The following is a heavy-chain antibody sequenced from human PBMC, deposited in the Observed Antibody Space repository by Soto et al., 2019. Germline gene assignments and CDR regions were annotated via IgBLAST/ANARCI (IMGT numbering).Heavy chain of an antibody. CDR2: INHSGST. J-gene: IGHJ6*02. Sequence: SAPLSLTCAVYGGYFSGYYWSWIRQPPGKGLEWIGEINHSGSTNYNPSLKSRVTISVDTSKNQFSLKLSSVTAADTAVYYCASGRYFDWLPTFYYYYGMDVWGQGTTVTVSS. CDR1: GGYFSGYY. V-gene: IGHV4-34*01. D-gene: IGHD3-9*01. CDR3: ASGRYFDWLPTFYYYYGMDV.